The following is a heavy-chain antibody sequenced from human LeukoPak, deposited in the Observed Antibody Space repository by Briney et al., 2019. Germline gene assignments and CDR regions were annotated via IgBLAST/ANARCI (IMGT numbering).Heavy chain of an antibody. CDR1: GGSISSSSYY. CDR3: ARGGQELLQGFFDY. J-gene: IGHJ4*02. CDR2: INHSGST. V-gene: IGHV4-39*07. D-gene: IGHD1-26*01. Sequence: SETLSLTCIVSGGSISSSSYYWGWIRQPPGKGLEWIGEINHSGSTNYNPSLKSRVTISVDTSKNQFSLKLSSVTAADTAVYYCARGGQELLQGFFDYWGQGTLVTVSS.